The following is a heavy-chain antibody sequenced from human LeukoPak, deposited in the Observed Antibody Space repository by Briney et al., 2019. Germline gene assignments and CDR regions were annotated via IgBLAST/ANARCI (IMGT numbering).Heavy chain of an antibody. CDR3: AKDVGNPVGANFDY. D-gene: IGHD1-26*01. J-gene: IGHJ4*02. CDR1: GFTFSSCA. V-gene: IGHV3-23*01. Sequence: PGGSLRLSCAASGFTFSSCAMSWVRQAPGKGLEWVSAISGSGGSTYYADSVKGRFTISRDNSKNTLYLQMNSLRAEDTAVYYCAKDVGNPVGANFDYWGQGTLVTVSS. CDR2: ISGSGGST.